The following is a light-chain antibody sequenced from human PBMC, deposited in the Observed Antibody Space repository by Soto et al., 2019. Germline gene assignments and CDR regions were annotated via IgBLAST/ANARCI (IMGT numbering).Light chain of an antibody. CDR2: GAS. V-gene: IGKV3-20*01. J-gene: IGKJ4*01. CDR3: QQYGNSLLT. Sequence: EIVLTQSPGTLSLSPGERATLSCRASQSVSSNYLAWYQQKPGQAPRLLIYGASIRDPCIPDRFSGSGSVTDFTLTIRRLEPEDFAVYYCQQYGNSLLTFGGGTKVAIK. CDR1: QSVSSNY.